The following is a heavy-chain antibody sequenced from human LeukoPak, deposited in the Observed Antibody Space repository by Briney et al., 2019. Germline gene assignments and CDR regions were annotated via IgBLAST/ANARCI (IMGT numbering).Heavy chain of an antibody. CDR3: ARGLAATY. Sequence: PSETLSLTCAVYGGSFGGYYWSCIRQPPGKGLEWIGEINHSGSTNYNPSLKSRVTISVDTSKNQFSLKLSSVTAADTAVYYCARGLAATYWGQGTLVTVSS. J-gene: IGHJ4*02. CDR2: INHSGST. CDR1: GGSFGGYY. V-gene: IGHV4-34*01. D-gene: IGHD6-13*01.